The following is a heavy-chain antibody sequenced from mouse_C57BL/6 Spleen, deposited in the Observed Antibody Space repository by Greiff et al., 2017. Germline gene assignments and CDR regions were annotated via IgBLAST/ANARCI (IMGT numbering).Heavy chain of an antibody. CDR3: ARWGLPLYARDY. CDR1: GYTFTSYW. J-gene: IGHJ4*01. Sequence: VQLQQPGAELVKPGASVKLSCKASGYTFTSYWMHWVKQRPGQGLEWIGMIHPNSGSTNYNEKFKSKATLTVDKSSSTAYMQLSSLTSEDSAVYYCARWGLPLYARDYWGQGTSVTVSS. V-gene: IGHV1-64*01. CDR2: IHPNSGST. D-gene: IGHD2-4*01.